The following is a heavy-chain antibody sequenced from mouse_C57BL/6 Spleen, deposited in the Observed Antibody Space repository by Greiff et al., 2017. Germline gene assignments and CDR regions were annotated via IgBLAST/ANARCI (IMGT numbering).Heavy chain of an antibody. CDR1: GYSITSGYY. CDR3: AKADGYYSNYYAMDY. Sequence: EVQLVESGPGLVKPSQSLSLTCSVTGYSITSGYYWNWIRQFPGNKLEWMGYISYDGSNNYNPSLKNRISITRDTSKNQFFLKLNSVTTEDTATYDCAKADGYYSNYYAMDYWGQGTSVTVAS. J-gene: IGHJ4*01. V-gene: IGHV3-6*01. CDR2: ISYDGSN. D-gene: IGHD2-3*01.